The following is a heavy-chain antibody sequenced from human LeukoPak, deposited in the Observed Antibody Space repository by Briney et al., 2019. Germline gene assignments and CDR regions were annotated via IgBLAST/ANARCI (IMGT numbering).Heavy chain of an antibody. J-gene: IGHJ4*02. Sequence: PGGSLRLSCAASGFSFSDFYLTWIRQAPGKGLEWVSVIYSGGSTYYADSVKGRFTISRDNSKNTLYLQMNSLRAEDTAVYYCARGAYSSSSGEGYYFDYWGQGTLVTVSS. CDR2: IYSGGST. CDR3: ARGAYSSSSGEGYYFDY. D-gene: IGHD6-6*01. V-gene: IGHV3-53*01. CDR1: GFSFSDFY.